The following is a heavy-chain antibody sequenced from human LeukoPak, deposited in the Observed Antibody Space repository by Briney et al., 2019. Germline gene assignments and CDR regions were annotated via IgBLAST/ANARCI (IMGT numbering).Heavy chain of an antibody. D-gene: IGHD2-2*01. Sequence: GASVKVSCKASGCTFTSYYMHWVRQAPGQGLEWMGLINPSGGSTSYAQKFQGRVTMTRDMSTSTVYMELSSLRSEDTAVYYCARGEIYIVVVPAAQHDAFDIWGQGTMVTVSS. CDR3: ARGEIYIVVVPAAQHDAFDI. CDR1: GCTFTSYY. J-gene: IGHJ3*02. V-gene: IGHV1-46*01. CDR2: INPSGGST.